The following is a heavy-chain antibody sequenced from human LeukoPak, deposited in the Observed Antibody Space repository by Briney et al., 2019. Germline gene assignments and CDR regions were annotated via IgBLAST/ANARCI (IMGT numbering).Heavy chain of an antibody. J-gene: IGHJ4*02. CDR2: IGSGGDT. CDR3: ARAVAGTDEIDS. V-gene: IGHV3-13*01. D-gene: IGHD6-19*01. Sequence: GGSLRLSCAGSGFSFSSYDMLWVRQATGKGLEWVSAIGSGGDTYYAGSVKGRFTISRESAKNSFYLQMNSLSAGDTAVYFCARAVAGTDEIDSWGQGTLATVSS. CDR1: GFSFSSYD.